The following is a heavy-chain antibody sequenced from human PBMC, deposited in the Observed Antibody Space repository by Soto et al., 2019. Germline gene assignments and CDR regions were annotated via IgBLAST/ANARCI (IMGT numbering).Heavy chain of an antibody. D-gene: IGHD3-9*01. CDR2: INAGNGNT. V-gene: IGHV1-3*01. Sequence: ASVKVSCKASGYTFTSYAMHWVRQAPGQRLEWMGWINAGNGNTKYSQKFQGRVTITRDTSASTAYMELSSLRSEDTAVYYCARNSDYDISTGSLYNWFDPWGQGTLVTVSS. CDR1: GYTFTSYA. CDR3: ARNSDYDISTGSLYNWFDP. J-gene: IGHJ5*02.